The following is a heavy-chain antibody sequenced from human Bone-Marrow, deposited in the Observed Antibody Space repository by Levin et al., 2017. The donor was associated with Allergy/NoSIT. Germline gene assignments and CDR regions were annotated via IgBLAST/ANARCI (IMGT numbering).Heavy chain of an antibody. V-gene: IGHV3-30*04. CDR2: ISYDGSNK. Sequence: GGSLRLSCAASGFTFSSYAMHWVRQAPGKGLEWVAVISYDGSNKYYADSVKGRFSISRDNSKNTLYLQMNSLRAEDTAVYYCARAFGFGESPLYYYYGMDVWGQGTTVTVSS. J-gene: IGHJ6*02. CDR3: ARAFGFGESPLYYYYGMDV. D-gene: IGHD3-10*01. CDR1: GFTFSSYA.